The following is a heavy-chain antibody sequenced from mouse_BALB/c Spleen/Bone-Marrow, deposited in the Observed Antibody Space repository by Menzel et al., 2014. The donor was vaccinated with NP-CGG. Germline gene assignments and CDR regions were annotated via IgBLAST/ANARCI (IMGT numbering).Heavy chain of an antibody. V-gene: IGHV6-6*02. CDR1: GFTFSNYW. Sequence: EVKLVESGGGLVQPGGSMKLSCVASGFTFSNYWMNWVRQSPEKGLEWVAEIRLKSNNYATHYAESVKGRFTISRDDSKRSVYLQMNNLRAEDTGIYYCARGIYYGNFYAMDHWGQGTSVTVSS. CDR2: IRLKSNNYAT. J-gene: IGHJ4*01. D-gene: IGHD2-1*01. CDR3: ARGIYYGNFYAMDH.